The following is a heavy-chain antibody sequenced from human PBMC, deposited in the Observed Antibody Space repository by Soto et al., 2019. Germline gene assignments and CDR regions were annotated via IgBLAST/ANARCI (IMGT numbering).Heavy chain of an antibody. Sequence: GGSLRLSCAASGFTFSSYWMHWVRQAPGKGLVWVSRINSDGSSTSYADSVKGRFTISRDNAKNTLYLQMNSLRAEDTAVYYCASQRVTTRFPPLTGPVDVWGQGTTVTVSS. J-gene: IGHJ6*02. CDR3: ASQRVTTRFPPLTGPVDV. CDR2: INSDGSST. CDR1: GFTFSSYW. V-gene: IGHV3-74*01. D-gene: IGHD3-9*01.